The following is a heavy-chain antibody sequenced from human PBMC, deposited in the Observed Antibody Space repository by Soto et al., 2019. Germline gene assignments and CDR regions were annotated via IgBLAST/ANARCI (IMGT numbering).Heavy chain of an antibody. CDR3: AGRPLYYYDSSGYYHFDY. Sequence: SETLSLTCPVSGGSISSYYWSWIRQPPGKGLEWIGYIYYSGSTNYNPSLKSRVTISVDTSKNQFSLKLSSVTAADTAVYYCAGRPLYYYDSSGYYHFDYWGQGTLVTVSS. D-gene: IGHD3-22*01. CDR2: IYYSGST. J-gene: IGHJ4*02. V-gene: IGHV4-59*01. CDR1: GGSISSYY.